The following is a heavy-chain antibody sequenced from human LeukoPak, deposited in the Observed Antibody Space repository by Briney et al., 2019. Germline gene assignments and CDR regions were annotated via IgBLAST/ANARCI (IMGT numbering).Heavy chain of an antibody. CDR2: INPNSGGT. CDR3: ARVPKYCSSTSCKPYFQH. D-gene: IGHD2-2*01. J-gene: IGHJ1*01. CDR1: GGTFSSYA. V-gene: IGHV1-2*02. Sequence: ASVKVSCKASGGTFSSYAISWVRQAPGQGLEWMGWINPNSGGTNYAQKFQGRVTMTRDTSISTAYMELSRLRSDDTAVYYCARVPKYCSSTSCKPYFQHWGQGTLVTVSS.